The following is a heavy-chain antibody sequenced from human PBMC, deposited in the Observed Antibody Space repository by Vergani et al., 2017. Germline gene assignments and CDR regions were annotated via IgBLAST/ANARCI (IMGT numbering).Heavy chain of an antibody. CDR2: ISYDGSNK. D-gene: IGHD3-3*01. V-gene: IGHV3-30*18. J-gene: IGHJ6*03. Sequence: VQLLESGGGLVQPGGSLRLSCAASGFTFSSYGMHWVRQAPGKGLEWVAVISYDGSNKYYADSVKGRFTISRDNSKNTLYLQMNSLRAEDTAVYYCAKGAYDFWSGYPVVGHYYYYMDVWGKGTTVTVSS. CDR1: GFTFSSYG. CDR3: AKGAYDFWSGYPVVGHYYYYMDV.